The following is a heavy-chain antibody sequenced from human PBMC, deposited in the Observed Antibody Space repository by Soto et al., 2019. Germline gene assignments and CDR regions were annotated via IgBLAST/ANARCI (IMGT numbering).Heavy chain of an antibody. V-gene: IGHV1-18*01. D-gene: IGHD3-22*01. Sequence: ASVKVSCKASGYTFTSYGISWVRQAPGQGLGWMGWISAYNGNTNYAQKLQGRVTMTTDTSTSTAYMELRSLRSDDTAVYYCAREGVSSDYYYYGMDVWGQGTTVTVSS. CDR2: ISAYNGNT. J-gene: IGHJ6*02. CDR3: AREGVSSDYYYYGMDV. CDR1: GYTFTSYG.